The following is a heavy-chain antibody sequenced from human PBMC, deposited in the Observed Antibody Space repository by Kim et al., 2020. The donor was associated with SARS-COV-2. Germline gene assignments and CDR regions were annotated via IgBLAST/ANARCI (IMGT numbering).Heavy chain of an antibody. CDR3: EKDGLDSSALL. Sequence: GGSLRLSCAASGFTFSSYGMHWVRQAPGKGLEWVAVISYDGSNKYYADSVKGRFTISRDNSNNTLYLQMNSLRAEDTAVYYCEKDGLDSSALLWGQGTLVTVSS. D-gene: IGHD3-22*01. CDR1: GFTFSSYG. V-gene: IGHV3-30*18. CDR2: ISYDGSNK. J-gene: IGHJ4*02.